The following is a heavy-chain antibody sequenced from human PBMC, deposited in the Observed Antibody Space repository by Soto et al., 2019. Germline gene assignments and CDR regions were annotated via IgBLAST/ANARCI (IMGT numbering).Heavy chain of an antibody. CDR3: AIDSRITMIVVAPHLSV. V-gene: IGHV1-69*04. Sequence: GASVKVSCKASGGTFSSYTISWVRQAPGQGLEWMGRIIPILGIANYAQKFQGRVTITADKSTSTAYMELSSLRSEDTAVYYCAIDSRITMIVVAPHLSVWGQGTLVTSPQ. CDR1: GGTFSSYT. D-gene: IGHD3-22*01. CDR2: IIPILGIA. J-gene: IGHJ4*02.